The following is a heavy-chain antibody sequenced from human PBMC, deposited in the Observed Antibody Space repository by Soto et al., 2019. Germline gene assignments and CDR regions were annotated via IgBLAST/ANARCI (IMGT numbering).Heavy chain of an antibody. CDR1: GYTFTSYG. V-gene: IGHV1-18*01. CDR3: ARDGIAAAGDYGMDV. Sequence: GASVRVSCKASGYTFTSYGISWVRQAPGQGLEWMGWVSAYNGNTNYAQKLQGRVTMTTDTSTSTAYMELRSLRSDDTAVYYCARDGIAAAGDYGMDVWGQGTTVTVSS. J-gene: IGHJ6*02. D-gene: IGHD6-13*01. CDR2: VSAYNGNT.